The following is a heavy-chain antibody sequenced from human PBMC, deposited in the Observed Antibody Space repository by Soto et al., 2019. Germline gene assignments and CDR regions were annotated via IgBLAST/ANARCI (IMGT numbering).Heavy chain of an antibody. CDR1: GGSISSSSHY. V-gene: IGHV4-39*01. J-gene: IGHJ3*02. D-gene: IGHD3-22*01. CDR2: IYYDGST. Sequence: PSETLSLTCTVSGGSISSSSHYWAWIRQPPGKGLEWIGSIYYDGSTHYYPSLESRVAISADMSKNQFSLRLNSVTAADTALYYCARPYSDSSGYWGDIDIWGQGTMVTVSS. CDR3: ARPYSDSSGYWGDIDI.